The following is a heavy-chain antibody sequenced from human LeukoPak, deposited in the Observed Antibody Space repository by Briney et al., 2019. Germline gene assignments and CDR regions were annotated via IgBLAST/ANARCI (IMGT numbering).Heavy chain of an antibody. D-gene: IGHD6-13*01. J-gene: IGHJ6*03. Sequence: ASVKVSCTASGGTFSSYAISWVRQAPGQGLEWMGGIIPIFGTANYAQKFQDRVTITADKSKSTPYMELSSLRSEDTAVYYCARVVGLTGYSSTWYSGYYYYMDVWGKGTTVTVSS. CDR3: ARVVGLTGYSSTWYSGYYYYMDV. V-gene: IGHV1-69*06. CDR1: GGTFSSYA. CDR2: IIPIFGTA.